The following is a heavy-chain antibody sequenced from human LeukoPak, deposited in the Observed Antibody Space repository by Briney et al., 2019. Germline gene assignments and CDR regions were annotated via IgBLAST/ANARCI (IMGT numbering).Heavy chain of an antibody. J-gene: IGHJ6*03. Sequence: QPGGSLRLSCAASGFTFSSYEMNWVRQAPGKGLEWVSYISSSGGTIYYADSVKGRFTISRDNAKNSLYLQMNSLRAEDTAVYYCARDYYGSGSYYGVKNYYYYMDVWGKGTTVTLSS. CDR1: GFTFSSYE. CDR2: ISSSGGTI. CDR3: ARDYYGSGSYYGVKNYYYYMDV. V-gene: IGHV3-48*03. D-gene: IGHD3-10*01.